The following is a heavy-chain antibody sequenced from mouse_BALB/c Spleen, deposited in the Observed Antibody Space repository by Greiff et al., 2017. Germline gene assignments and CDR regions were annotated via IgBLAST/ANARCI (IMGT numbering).Heavy chain of an antibody. CDR3: ARYDYDGYAMDY. D-gene: IGHD2-4*01. Sequence: EVQLVESGGGLVQPGGSRKLSCAASGFTFSSFGMHWVRQAPEKGLEWVAYISSGSSTIYYADTVKGRFTISRDNPKNTLFLQMTSLRSEDTAMYYCARYDYDGYAMDYWGQGTSVTVSS. J-gene: IGHJ4*01. CDR2: ISSGSSTI. CDR1: GFTFSSFG. V-gene: IGHV5-17*02.